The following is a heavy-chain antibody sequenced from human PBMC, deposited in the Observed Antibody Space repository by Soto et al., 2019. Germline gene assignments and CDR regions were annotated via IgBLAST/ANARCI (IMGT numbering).Heavy chain of an antibody. Sequence: QVQLVQSGAEVKKPGSSVKVSCTASGGTFSSYSISWVRQAPGQGLEWMGGIIPSFGTANDAQKFQGRVTITADKSTRTAYMELSSLRAEDTAVYYCARGRIVGATDYYYGRDVGGPGTTVTV. V-gene: IGHV1-69*06. CDR2: IIPSFGTA. CDR1: GGTFSSYS. CDR3: ARGRIVGATDYYYGRDV. J-gene: IGHJ6*02. D-gene: IGHD1-26*01.